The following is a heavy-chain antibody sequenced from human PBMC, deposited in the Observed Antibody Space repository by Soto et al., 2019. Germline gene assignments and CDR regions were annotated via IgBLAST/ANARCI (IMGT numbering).Heavy chain of an antibody. D-gene: IGHD3-10*02. Sequence: GESLKISCKGSGNGFHAYWIGRVRQTPGKGQDYMGIIYSEDSQTKYSPSLQGQVTFSVDKSISTAYLQWSSLKASDTAMYYCVMFDDPALSHWYFHSRRRGILIT. CDR1: GNGFHAYW. V-gene: IGHV5-51*01. J-gene: IGHJ2*01. CDR3: VMFDDPALSHWYFHS. CDR2: IYSEDSQT.